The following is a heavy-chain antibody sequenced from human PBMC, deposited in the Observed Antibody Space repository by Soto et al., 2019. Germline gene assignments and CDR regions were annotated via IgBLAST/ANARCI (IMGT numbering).Heavy chain of an antibody. CDR1: GCSISSGDYY. D-gene: IGHD3-9*01. CDR3: ARDPYDILTGPMPGMDV. Sequence: SETLSLTCTVSGCSISSGDYYWSWIRQPPGKGLEWIGSIYYSGSTYYNPSLKSRVTISVDTSKNQFSLKLSSVTAADTDVYYCARDPYDILTGPMPGMDVWGQGTTVTVSS. J-gene: IGHJ6*02. CDR2: IYYSGST. V-gene: IGHV4-30-4*01.